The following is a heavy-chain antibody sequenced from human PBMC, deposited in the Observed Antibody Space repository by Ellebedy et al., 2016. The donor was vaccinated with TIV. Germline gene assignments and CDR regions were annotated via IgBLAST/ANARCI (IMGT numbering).Heavy chain of an antibody. V-gene: IGHV3-30*03. D-gene: IGHD2-15*01. CDR3: ARDWSHIAVASISFPALDH. CDR2: ISYAGTNE. J-gene: IGHJ4*02. CDR1: GFTFSSFG. Sequence: PGGSLRLSCAASGFTFSSFGFHWVRQAPGRGLEWLTFISYAGTNEKYAASVKGRFTVSRDNSQNTVFLQMSSLRTEDTAVYYCARDWSHIAVASISFPALDHWGQGALVTVSS.